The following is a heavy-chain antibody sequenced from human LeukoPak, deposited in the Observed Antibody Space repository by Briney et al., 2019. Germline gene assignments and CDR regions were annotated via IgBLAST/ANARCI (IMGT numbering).Heavy chain of an antibody. Sequence: SVKVSCKASGGTFSSYAISWVRQAPGQGLEWMGGIIPIFGTANYAQKFQGRVTMTTDTSTSTAYMELRSLRSDDTAVYYCAREDSSGYNYWGQGTLVTVSS. CDR1: GGTFSSYA. D-gene: IGHD3-22*01. CDR2: IIPIFGTA. J-gene: IGHJ4*02. CDR3: AREDSSGYNY. V-gene: IGHV1-69*05.